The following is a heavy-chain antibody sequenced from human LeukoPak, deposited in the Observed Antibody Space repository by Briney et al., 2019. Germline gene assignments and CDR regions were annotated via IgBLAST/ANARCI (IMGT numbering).Heavy chain of an antibody. CDR1: GYTFTRYA. Sequence: SVKVSCKASGYTFTRYARNWVRQAPGQGLEWMGWINTNTGNPTYAQGFTGRFVFSLDTSVSTAYLQISSLKAEDTAVYYCARNRIAAAQGRIDYWGQGTLVTVSS. CDR3: ARNRIAAAQGRIDY. V-gene: IGHV7-4-1*02. J-gene: IGHJ4*02. D-gene: IGHD6-13*01. CDR2: INTNTGNP.